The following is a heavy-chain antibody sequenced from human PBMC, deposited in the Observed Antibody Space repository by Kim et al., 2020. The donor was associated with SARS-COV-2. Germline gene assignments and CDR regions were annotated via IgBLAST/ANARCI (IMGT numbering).Heavy chain of an antibody. D-gene: IGHD3-22*01. V-gene: IGHV3-15*01. Sequence: GGSLRLSCAASGFTFSNAWMSWVRQAPGKGLEWVGRIKSKTDGGTTDYAAPVKGRFTISRDDSKNTLYLQMNSLKTEDTAVYYCTTGCVREADSSGYYGDAFDIWGQGTMVTVSS. CDR3: TTGCVREADSSGYYGDAFDI. CDR2: IKSKTDGGTT. CDR1: GFTFSNAW. J-gene: IGHJ3*02.